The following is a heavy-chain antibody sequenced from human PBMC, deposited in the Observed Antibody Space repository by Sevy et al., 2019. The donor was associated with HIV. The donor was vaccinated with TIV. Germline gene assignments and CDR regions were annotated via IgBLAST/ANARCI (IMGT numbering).Heavy chain of an antibody. CDR2: INNAGTDI. J-gene: IGHJ4*02. V-gene: IGHV3-21*06. D-gene: IGHD3-10*01. CDR3: VRDGGDEYGAGSYYGPSDY. CDR1: GFNFSDYS. Sequence: GGSLRLSCVVSGFNFSDYSVNWVRQAPGKGLEWVSSINNAGTDIFYGDSVKGRFTVSRDNAKNSLYLHMNSLRADDTAVYYCVRDGGDEYGAGSYYGPSDYWGRGTLVTVSS.